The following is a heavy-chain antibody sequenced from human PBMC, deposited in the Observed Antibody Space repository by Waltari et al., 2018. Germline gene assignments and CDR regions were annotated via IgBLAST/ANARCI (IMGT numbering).Heavy chain of an antibody. CDR2: IWYDGSNK. Sequence: QVQLVESGGGVVQPGRSLRLSCAASGFPFISYGMPWVRQAPGKGLEWVAVIWYDGSNKYYADSVKGRFTISRDNSKNTLYLQMNSLRAEDTAVYYCARPSGYDRGYYFDYWGQGTLVTVSS. CDR3: ARPSGYDRGYYFDY. D-gene: IGHD5-12*01. CDR1: GFPFISYG. V-gene: IGHV3-33*01. J-gene: IGHJ4*02.